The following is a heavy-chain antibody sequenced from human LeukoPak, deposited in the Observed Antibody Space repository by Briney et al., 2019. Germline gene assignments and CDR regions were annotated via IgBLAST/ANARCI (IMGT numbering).Heavy chain of an antibody. CDR1: GGTFSSYA. Sequence: GASVKVSCKASGGTFSSYAISWVRQAPGQGLEWMGGIIPIFGTANYAQKFQGRVTITADESTSTAYMELSSLRSEDTAVYYCARATSGYYDSSGYYYDWLDPWGQGTLVTVSS. V-gene: IGHV1-69*13. J-gene: IGHJ5*02. CDR2: IIPIFGTA. D-gene: IGHD3-22*01. CDR3: ARATSGYYDSSGYYYDWLDP.